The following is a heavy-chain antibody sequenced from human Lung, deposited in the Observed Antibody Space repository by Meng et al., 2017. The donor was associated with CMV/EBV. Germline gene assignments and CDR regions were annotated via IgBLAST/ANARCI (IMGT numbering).Heavy chain of an antibody. Sequence: QVQRVRAGAEVNKPGASVKVSCKASGSTFTGYYMHWLRQAPGQGLGWVGRITPSSGGTTYAQKFQGRVTMTRDTSISTAYMELSSLRSDDAAIYYCVRANLGSADYWGQGTLVTVSS. D-gene: IGHD7-27*01. J-gene: IGHJ4*02. V-gene: IGHV1-2*06. CDR1: GSTFTGYY. CDR2: ITPSSGGT. CDR3: VRANLGSADY.